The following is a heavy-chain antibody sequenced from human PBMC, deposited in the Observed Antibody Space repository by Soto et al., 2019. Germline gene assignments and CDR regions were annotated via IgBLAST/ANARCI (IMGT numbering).Heavy chain of an antibody. CDR3: ARVPHRISTXYXXXXXXSXNWFDP. CDR1: GGSISSGGYY. V-gene: IGHV4-31*03. Sequence: QVQLQESGPGLVKPSQTLSLTCTVSGGSISSGGYYWSWIRQHPGKGLEWIGYIYYSGSTYYNPSLTSRVTIPVATSKNPFPLKLSSVTAADTAVYYCARVPHRISTXYXXXXXXSXNWFDPWGQGTLVTVSS. J-gene: IGHJ5*02. CDR2: IYYSGST. D-gene: IGHD2-15*01.